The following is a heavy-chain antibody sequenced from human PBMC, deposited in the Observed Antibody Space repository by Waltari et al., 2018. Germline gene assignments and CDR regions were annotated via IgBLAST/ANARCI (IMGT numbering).Heavy chain of an antibody. D-gene: IGHD2-21*02. CDR3: AREYCGGDCRLFDY. CDR1: RDAVTDHY. Sequence: LVQSGAEVMKPGASVQVSCKASRDAVTDHYMHWVRQAPGQGLEWMGWVNPNGGGTNYAQRFAGRITVTWDTSISTAYMEFSRLTSGDTAVYFCAREYCGGDCRLFDYWGQGTLVTVSS. V-gene: IGHV1-2*02. CDR2: VNPNGGGT. J-gene: IGHJ4*02.